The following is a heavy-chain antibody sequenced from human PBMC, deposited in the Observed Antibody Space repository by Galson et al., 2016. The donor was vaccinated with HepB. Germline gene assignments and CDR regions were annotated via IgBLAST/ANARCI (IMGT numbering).Heavy chain of an antibody. Sequence: SLRLSCAASGFTFSNYAMTWVRQAPGKGLEWISSINNNDDRTYYADSVQARITISRDKSKTTLFLQMNSLRSEDTAVYYCARNFPNPHVVVVPTTTDAFDLWGQGTMVTVSS. V-gene: IGHV3-23*01. D-gene: IGHD2-15*01. CDR1: GFTFSNYA. CDR3: ARNFPNPHVVVVPTTTDAFDL. CDR2: INNNDDRT. J-gene: IGHJ3*01.